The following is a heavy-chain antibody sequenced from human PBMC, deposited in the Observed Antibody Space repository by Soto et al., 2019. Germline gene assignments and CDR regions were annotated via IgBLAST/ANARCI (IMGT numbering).Heavy chain of an antibody. CDR3: ASPAGEWLPPARHYYYGMDV. Sequence: QVQLVQSGAEVKKPGSSVKVSCKASGGTFSSYAISWVRQAPGQGLEWMGGIIPIFGTANYAQKFQVRVTITADKSTRIAYMELSSLISEDTAVYYCASPAGEWLPPARHYYYGMDVWGQGTTVTVSS. J-gene: IGHJ6*02. CDR2: IIPIFGTA. V-gene: IGHV1-69*06. D-gene: IGHD3-3*01. CDR1: GGTFSSYA.